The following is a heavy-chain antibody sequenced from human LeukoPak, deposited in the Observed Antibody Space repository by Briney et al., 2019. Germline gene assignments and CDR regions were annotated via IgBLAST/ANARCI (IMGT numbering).Heavy chain of an antibody. Sequence: GESLKISCTGFGYRFTTYWIGWVRPMPGKGLEWMGIIYPGDSDARYSPSLQGQVTISVDKSISTAYLQWSSLKASDTAMYYCARQGRIVVVTTTHDAFDIWGQGTMVTVSS. CDR3: ARQGRIVVVTTTHDAFDI. CDR1: GYRFTTYW. CDR2: IYPGDSDA. D-gene: IGHD2-21*02. V-gene: IGHV5-51*01. J-gene: IGHJ3*02.